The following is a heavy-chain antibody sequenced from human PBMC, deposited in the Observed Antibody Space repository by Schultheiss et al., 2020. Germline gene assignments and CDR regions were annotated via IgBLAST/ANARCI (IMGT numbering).Heavy chain of an antibody. Sequence: GGSLRLSCAASGFTFSSYAMHWVRQAPGKGLEYVSAISCNGGSTYYADSVKGRFTISRDNSKSTLYLQMNSLRAEDTAVYYCARGGSPCWFDPWGQGTLVTVSS. CDR2: ISCNGGST. J-gene: IGHJ5*02. CDR3: ARGGSPCWFDP. CDR1: GFTFSSYA. V-gene: IGHV3-64*04.